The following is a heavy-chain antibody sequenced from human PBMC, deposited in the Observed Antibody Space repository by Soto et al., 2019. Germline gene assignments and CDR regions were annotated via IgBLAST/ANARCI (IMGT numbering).Heavy chain of an antibody. J-gene: IGHJ6*02. CDR2: INPSGGST. Sequence: ASVKVSCEASGYTFTSYYMHWVRQAPGQGLERMGIINPSGGSTSYAQKFQGRVTMTRDTSTSTVYMELSSLRSEDTAVYYCARDGPETHTDLLWFGELPMAINNYYGMDVWGQGPTVPSP. D-gene: IGHD3-10*01. CDR1: GYTFTSYY. V-gene: IGHV1-46*01. CDR3: ARDGPETHTDLLWFGELPMAINNYYGMDV.